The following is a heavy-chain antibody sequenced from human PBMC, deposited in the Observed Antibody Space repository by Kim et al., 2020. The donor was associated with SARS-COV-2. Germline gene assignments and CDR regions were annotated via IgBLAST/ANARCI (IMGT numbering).Heavy chain of an antibody. V-gene: IGHV3-48*04. CDR3: GRFDYGNNQVDF. J-gene: IGHJ4*02. D-gene: IGHD4-17*01. CDR2: ISRSSETT. Sequence: GGSLRLSCAVSGFTFRNYYMNWLRQAPGKGLEWISYISRSSETTYYADSVRGRFTISRDNAKNSLYLQMNSLRVEDTAVYYCGRFDYGNNQVDFCGQGTLVTVSS. CDR1: GFTFRNYY.